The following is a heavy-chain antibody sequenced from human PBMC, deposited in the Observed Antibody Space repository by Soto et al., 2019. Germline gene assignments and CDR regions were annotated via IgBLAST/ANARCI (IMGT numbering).Heavy chain of an antibody. V-gene: IGHV1-46*01. CDR1: GYTFTTYY. Sequence: QVQLVQSGAEVKRPGASVKVSCKASGYTFTTYYMHWVRLAPGPGLEWMGIINPSGGDTTYAEKFQGRVTTTRNKSTSTVYMELSSLTSEGTAVSNCASDRILLAAYFDYWGQGTQVTVSS. D-gene: IGHD6-25*01. CDR3: ASDRILLAAYFDY. CDR2: INPSGGDT. J-gene: IGHJ4*02.